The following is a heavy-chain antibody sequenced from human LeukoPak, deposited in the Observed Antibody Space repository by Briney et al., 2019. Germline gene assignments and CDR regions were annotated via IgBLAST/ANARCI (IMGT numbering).Heavy chain of an antibody. Sequence: PGGSLRLSCAASGFPFDDYSMHWVRQAPGKGLVWVSGISWNGGSIGYADSVKGRFTISRDNAKNSLYLQMNSLRAEDTALYYSAKDSRLYHGMVVWGQGTTVTVSS. J-gene: IGHJ6*02. CDR3: AKDSRLYHGMVV. CDR2: ISWNGGSI. D-gene: IGHD6-19*01. CDR1: GFPFDDYS. V-gene: IGHV3-9*01.